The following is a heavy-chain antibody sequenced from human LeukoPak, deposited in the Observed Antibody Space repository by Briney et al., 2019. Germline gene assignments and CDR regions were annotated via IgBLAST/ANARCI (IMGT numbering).Heavy chain of an antibody. J-gene: IGHJ6*02. Sequence: KPSETLSLTCTVSGGSISSYYWSWIRQPAGKGLEWLGRIYTSGSTNYNPSLKSRVTISVDTSKNQFSLKLSSVTAADTAVYYCAREGEVVVAPHYGMDVWGQGTTVTVSS. CDR1: GGSISSYY. CDR2: IYTSGST. V-gene: IGHV4-4*07. CDR3: AREGEVVVAPHYGMDV. D-gene: IGHD2-15*01.